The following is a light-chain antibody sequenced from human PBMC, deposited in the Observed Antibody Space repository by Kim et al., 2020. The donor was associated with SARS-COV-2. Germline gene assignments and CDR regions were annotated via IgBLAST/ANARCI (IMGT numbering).Light chain of an antibody. V-gene: IGKV3-20*01. CDR3: QHYGSSPGT. Sequence: EIVLTQSPGTLSLSPGNRATLSCRASQSITRNYLAWYQQKGGQAPRLLIHSASSRATGIPDRFSGSGSGTDFTLTISRLEPEDFAVYYCQHYGSSPGTFGPGTKVDIK. CDR2: SAS. J-gene: IGKJ1*01. CDR1: QSITRNY.